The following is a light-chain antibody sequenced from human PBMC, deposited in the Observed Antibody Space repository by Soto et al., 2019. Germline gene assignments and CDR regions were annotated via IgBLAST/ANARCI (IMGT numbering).Light chain of an antibody. CDR3: QQRSDRLPIT. J-gene: IGKJ5*01. V-gene: IGKV3-11*01. Sequence: EILLTQSPVTLSLSPGARATLSCXASXSVSSYLAWYQQKPGQAPRLLIYDASKRPTGIPARFSGSGSGTDFTLTISSLEPEDSAVYYCQQRSDRLPITFGQGTRLEI. CDR1: XSVSSY. CDR2: DAS.